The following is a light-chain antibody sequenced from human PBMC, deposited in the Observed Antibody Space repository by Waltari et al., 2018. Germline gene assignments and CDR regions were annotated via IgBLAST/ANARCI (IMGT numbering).Light chain of an antibody. CDR2: DAS. CDR1: QSVDTY. V-gene: IGKV3-11*01. CDR3: RQRSNWVT. J-gene: IGKJ4*01. Sequence: ELVLTQSPATLSLSPGARASLSCRASQSVDTYLAWYQQKPGQAPRLLIYDASNRATGIPARFSGSGSGTDFTLTISSLEPEDFAVYYCRQRSNWVTFGGGTKVEIK.